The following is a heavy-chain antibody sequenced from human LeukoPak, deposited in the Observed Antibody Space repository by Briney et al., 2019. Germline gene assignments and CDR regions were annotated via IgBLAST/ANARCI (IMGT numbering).Heavy chain of an antibody. CDR2: LYTSGST. CDR1: GGSISSGSYY. J-gene: IGHJ4*02. V-gene: IGHV4-61*02. D-gene: IGHD5-24*01. CDR3: AREGGDGYNPASNFDY. Sequence: SETLSLTCTVSGGSISSGSYYWSWIRQPAGKGLEWIGRLYTSGSTNYNPSLKSRVTISVDTSKNQFSLKLSSVTAADTAVYYCAREGGDGYNPASNFDYWGQGTLVTVSS.